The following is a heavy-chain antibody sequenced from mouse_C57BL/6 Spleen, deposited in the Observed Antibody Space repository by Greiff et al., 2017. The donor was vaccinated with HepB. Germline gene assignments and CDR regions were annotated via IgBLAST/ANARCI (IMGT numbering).Heavy chain of an antibody. J-gene: IGHJ4*01. CDR1: GYAFSSSW. V-gene: IGHV1-82*01. CDR3: ARRGAYDGYPYYYAMDY. CDR2: IYPGDGDT. Sequence: VKLMESGPELVKPGASVKISCKASGYAFSSSWMNWVKQRPGKGLEWIGRIYPGDGDTNYNGKFKGKATLTADKSSSTAYMQLSSLTSEDSAVYFCARRGAYDGYPYYYAMDYWGQGTSVTVSS. D-gene: IGHD2-3*01.